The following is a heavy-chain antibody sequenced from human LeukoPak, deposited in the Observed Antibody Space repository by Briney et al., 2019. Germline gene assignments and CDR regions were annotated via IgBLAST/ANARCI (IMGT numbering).Heavy chain of an antibody. Sequence: GGSLRLSCAASGFTFSSYWMHWVRQAPGKGLVWVSRINSDGSSTSYADSVKGRFTISRDNAKNTLYLQMNSLRAEDTAVYYCARVWIYYDSSGYYTFDYWGQGTLVTVSS. J-gene: IGHJ4*02. V-gene: IGHV3-74*01. CDR2: INSDGSST. CDR3: ARVWIYYDSSGYYTFDY. CDR1: GFTFSSYW. D-gene: IGHD3-22*01.